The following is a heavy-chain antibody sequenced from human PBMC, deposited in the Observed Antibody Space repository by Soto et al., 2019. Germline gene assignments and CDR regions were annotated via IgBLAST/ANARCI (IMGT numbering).Heavy chain of an antibody. J-gene: IGHJ4*02. Sequence: PSETLSLTCTVSGGSISIYYWSLIRQPPGKGLEWIGYTYYSGSTNYNPSLKSRVTISVDTSKNQFSLKLSSVTAADTAVYYCAREGSYYDSSGIRVIDYWGQGPPVTV. CDR2: TYYSGST. CDR3: AREGSYYDSSGIRVIDY. D-gene: IGHD3-22*01. CDR1: GGSISIYY. V-gene: IGHV4-59*01.